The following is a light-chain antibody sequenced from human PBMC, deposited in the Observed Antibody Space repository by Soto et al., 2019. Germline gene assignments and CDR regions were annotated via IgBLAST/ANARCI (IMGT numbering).Light chain of an antibody. Sequence: EIVLAQSPDTLSLSPGERATLSCRTSQSMSTNYLAWYQQKSGQPPRLLIYGASIRATGIPYRFSGSGAGTDVTLNISRLESEDFAVYYCHQYDSSPHTFGGGAKVEIK. CDR1: QSMSTNY. CDR2: GAS. J-gene: IGKJ4*01. V-gene: IGKV3-20*01. CDR3: HQYDSSPHT.